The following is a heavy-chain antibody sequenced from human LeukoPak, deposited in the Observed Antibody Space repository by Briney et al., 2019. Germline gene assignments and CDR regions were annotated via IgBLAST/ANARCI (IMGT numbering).Heavy chain of an antibody. V-gene: IGHV3-23*01. J-gene: IGHJ4*02. CDR3: ARVGVITAAGTVDY. CDR2: ISGSGGST. Sequence: GGSLRLSCAASGFTFSSYAMSWVRQAPGKGLEWVSAISGSGGSTYYADSVKGRFTISRDNSKNTLYLQMNSLRAEDTAVYYCARVGVITAAGTVDYWGQGTLVTVSS. CDR1: GFTFSSYA. D-gene: IGHD6-13*01.